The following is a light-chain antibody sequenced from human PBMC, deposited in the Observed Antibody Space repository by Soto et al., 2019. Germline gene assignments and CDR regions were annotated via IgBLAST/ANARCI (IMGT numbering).Light chain of an antibody. CDR2: KVN. CDR3: CSYLGNSLLA. V-gene: IGLV2-23*02. J-gene: IGLJ3*02. Sequence: QSVLTQPASMSGSPGESITISCSGSSGDIGNYDVVSWYQQFPGKVPKLIIYKVNERPSGISNRFSGSKSGNTASLTISGLQGEDEALYSCCSYLGNSLLAFGGGTKLTVL. CDR1: SGDIGNYDV.